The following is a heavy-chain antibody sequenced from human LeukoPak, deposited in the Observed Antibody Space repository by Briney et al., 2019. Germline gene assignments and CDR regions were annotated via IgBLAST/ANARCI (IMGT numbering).Heavy chain of an antibody. CDR1: GYTFTSYD. V-gene: IGHV1-8*01. Sequence: GASVKVSCKASGYTFTSYDINWVRQATGQGLEWMGWMNPNSGNTGYAQKFQGRVTMTRNTSISTAYMELSSLRSEDTAVYYCARGLGPGTYYYYGMDVWGQGTTVTVPS. CDR3: ARGLGPGTYYYYGMDV. CDR2: MNPNSGNT. D-gene: IGHD3-10*01. J-gene: IGHJ6*02.